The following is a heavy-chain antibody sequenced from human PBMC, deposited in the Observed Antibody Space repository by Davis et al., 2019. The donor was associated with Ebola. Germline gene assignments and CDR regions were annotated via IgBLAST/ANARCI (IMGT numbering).Heavy chain of an antibody. D-gene: IGHD3-10*01. CDR3: ARGRYGSGWDGMDV. CDR2: IIPILGIA. CDR1: GGTFSSYA. J-gene: IGHJ6*02. V-gene: IGHV1-69*04. Sequence: AASVKVSCKASGGTFSSYAISWVRQAPGQGLEWMGRIIPILGIANYAQKFQGRVTITRDTSASTAYMELSSLRSEDTAVYYCARGRYGSGWDGMDVWGQGTTVTVSS.